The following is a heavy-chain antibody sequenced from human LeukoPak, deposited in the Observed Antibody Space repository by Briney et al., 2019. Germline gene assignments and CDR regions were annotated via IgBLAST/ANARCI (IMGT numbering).Heavy chain of an antibody. D-gene: IGHD3-22*01. Sequence: SETLSLTCTVSGGSISSSGYYWGWIRQPPGKGLEWIATVSYGGSTYYNPSLNSRVTISPDTSKNQFSLQLTSVNAADTAVYYCAGYYHDASGYLDCGRGTLATVSP. J-gene: IGHJ4*02. CDR1: GGSISSSGYY. CDR2: VSYGGST. CDR3: AGYYHDASGYLD. V-gene: IGHV4-39*01.